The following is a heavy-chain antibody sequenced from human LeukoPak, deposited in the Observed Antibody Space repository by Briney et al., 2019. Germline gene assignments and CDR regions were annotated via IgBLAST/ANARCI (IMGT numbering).Heavy chain of an antibody. J-gene: IGHJ5*02. Sequence: SETLSLTCTVSGGSISSSSYYWGWIRQPPGKGLEWIGSIYYSGSTYYNPSLKSRVTISVDTSKNQFSLKLSSVTAADTAVYYCARDKWELLLGGRNWFDPWGQGTLVTVSS. CDR3: ARDKWELLLGGRNWFDP. CDR2: IYYSGST. V-gene: IGHV4-39*07. D-gene: IGHD1-26*01. CDR1: GGSISSSSYY.